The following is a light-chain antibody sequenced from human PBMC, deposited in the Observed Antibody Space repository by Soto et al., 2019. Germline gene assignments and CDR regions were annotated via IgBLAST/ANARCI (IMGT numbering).Light chain of an antibody. Sequence: DIQMTQSPSTLSASVGDRSSITCRASQSVRYCFAWFQQKPGKAPRLLIYEASRLESGVPSRISGSGSGTEFTLTVSSLQSEDIAVYFCQQYNNWPPNFGQGTRLEIK. CDR3: QQYNNWPPN. J-gene: IGKJ5*01. V-gene: IGKV1-5*03. CDR1: QSVRYC. CDR2: EAS.